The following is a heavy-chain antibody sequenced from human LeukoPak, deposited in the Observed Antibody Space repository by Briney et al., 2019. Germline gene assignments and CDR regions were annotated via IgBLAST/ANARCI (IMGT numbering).Heavy chain of an antibody. D-gene: IGHD2-15*01. J-gene: IGHJ4*02. CDR1: GGSISSYY. V-gene: IGHV4-59*08. Sequence: KSSETLSLTCTVSGGSISSYYWSWIRQPPGKGLEWIGYIYYSGSTNYNPSLKSRVTISVDTSKNQFSLKLTSVTAADTAVYYCARVDSSDAGNFDYWGQGTLVTVSS. CDR3: ARVDSSDAGNFDY. CDR2: IYYSGST.